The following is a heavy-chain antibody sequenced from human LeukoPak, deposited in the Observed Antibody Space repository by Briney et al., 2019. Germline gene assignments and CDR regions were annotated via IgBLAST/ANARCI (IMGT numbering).Heavy chain of an antibody. J-gene: IGHJ4*02. CDR2: ISDSGGST. D-gene: IGHD3-22*01. CDR1: GITLRNYC. CDR3: AKRGVVIRVILVGFHQEAYYFDS. Sequence: GSLRLSCAVSGITLRNYCMSWVRQAPGKGVEWVAGISDSGGSTNYAASVKGRFTISRDNPKTTLYLQMNSLRAEDTAVYFCAKRGVVIRVILVGFHQEAYYFDSWGQGALVTVSS. V-gene: IGHV3-23*01.